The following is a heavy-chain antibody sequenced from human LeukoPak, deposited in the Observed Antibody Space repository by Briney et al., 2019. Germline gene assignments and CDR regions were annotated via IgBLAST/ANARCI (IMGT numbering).Heavy chain of an antibody. J-gene: IGHJ4*02. CDR3: ARGTVDTAMDGY. CDR1: GYTFTSYD. V-gene: IGHV1-8*01. D-gene: IGHD5-18*01. CDR2: MNPNSGNT. Sequence: ASVKVSFKASGYTFTSYDINWVRQAPGQGLEWVGWMNPNSGNTGYAQKFQGRVTMTRNTSISTAYMELSSLRSEDTAVYYCARGTVDTAMDGYWGQGTLVTVSS.